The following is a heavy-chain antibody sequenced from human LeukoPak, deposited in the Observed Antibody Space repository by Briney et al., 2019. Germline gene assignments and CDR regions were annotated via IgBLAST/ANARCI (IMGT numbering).Heavy chain of an antibody. CDR3: ARGGAVLGTKYNWFDP. D-gene: IGHD1-1*01. CDR1: GYTFTDLY. J-gene: IGHJ5*02. Sequence: ASVKVSCKTSGYTFTDLYIHWVRQAPGQGLEWMGRVNPNSGGTDYAQKFQGRVTMTRDTSISTGYMELSRLRSDDTAVYYCARGGAVLGTKYNWFDPWGQGTLVTVSS. V-gene: IGHV1-2*06. CDR2: VNPNSGGT.